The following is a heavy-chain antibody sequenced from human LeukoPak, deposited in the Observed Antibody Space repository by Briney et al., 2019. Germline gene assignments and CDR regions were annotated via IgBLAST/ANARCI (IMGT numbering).Heavy chain of an antibody. CDR1: RFTFSDYY. J-gene: IGHJ4*02. Sequence: GGSLRLSCAASRFTFSDYYMSWVRQAPGKGLEWVSYISSSGSTIYYADSVKGRFTISRDNAKNSLYLLMNSLSAEDTAVYYCARDPDPLGYCSSTSCYDRIDYFDYWGQGTLVTVSS. V-gene: IGHV3-11*04. D-gene: IGHD2-2*01. CDR3: ARDPDPLGYCSSTSCYDRIDYFDY. CDR2: ISSSGSTI.